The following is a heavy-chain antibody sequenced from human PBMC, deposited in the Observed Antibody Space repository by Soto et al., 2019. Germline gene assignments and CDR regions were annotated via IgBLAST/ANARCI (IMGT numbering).Heavy chain of an antibody. J-gene: IGHJ6*02. CDR3: VGALTYEVPYYYYGMDV. CDR2: IKQGGNEK. CDR1: GFSFSTYL. Sequence: GGSLRLSCAASGFSFSTYLMSWVRQAPGKGLEWVANIKQGGNEKFYVDSVKGRFTISRDNDKKSLYLQMDSLRVEDTAVYYCVGALTYEVPYYYYGMDVWGQGPRSPSP. D-gene: IGHD3-16*01. V-gene: IGHV3-7*01.